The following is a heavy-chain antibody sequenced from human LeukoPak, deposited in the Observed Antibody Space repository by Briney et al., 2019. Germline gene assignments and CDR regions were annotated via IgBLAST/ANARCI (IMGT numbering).Heavy chain of an antibody. D-gene: IGHD6-13*01. CDR3: ARGGRRVSSSWYHFDY. CDR2: INPSGGST. CDR1: GYTFTSYY. V-gene: IGHV1-46*01. Sequence: ASVKVSCKASGYTFTSYYMHWVRQAPGQGLEWMGIINPSGGSTSYAQKFQGRVTMTRDTSTSTVYMELSSLRFEDTAVYYCARGGRRVSSSWYHFDYWGQGTLVTVSS. J-gene: IGHJ4*02.